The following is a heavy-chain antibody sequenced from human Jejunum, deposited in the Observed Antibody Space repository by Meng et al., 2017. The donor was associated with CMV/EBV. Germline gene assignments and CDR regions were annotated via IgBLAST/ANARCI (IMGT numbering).Heavy chain of an antibody. CDR3: SRGPYYYESSGYYGGQSNWFDP. V-gene: IGHV1-46*04. CDR2: INPRSGST. Sequence: FLNWVRQAPGQGLVWMGIINPRSGSTTYARKLQGRVTMTRDPSTSTFYMELSSLTSEDTAVYFCSRGPYYYESSGYYGGQSNWFDPWGQGTPVTVSS. D-gene: IGHD3-22*01. J-gene: IGHJ5*02. CDR1: F.